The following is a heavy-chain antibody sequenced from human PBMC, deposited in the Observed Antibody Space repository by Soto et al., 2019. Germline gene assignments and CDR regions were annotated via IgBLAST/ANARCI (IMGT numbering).Heavy chain of an antibody. CDR2: IYHSGST. CDR3: ARLYYYDSSGYGTNWFDP. D-gene: IGHD3-22*01. CDR1: GGSISRGGYS. J-gene: IGHJ5*02. Sequence: QLQLQESGSGLVKPSQTLSLTCAVSGGSISRGGYSWRWIRQPPGKGLEWIGYIYHSGSTYYNPSLKSRVTISVDRSKNQFSLKLSSVTAADTAVYYCARLYYYDSSGYGTNWFDPWGQGTLVTVSS. V-gene: IGHV4-30-2*01.